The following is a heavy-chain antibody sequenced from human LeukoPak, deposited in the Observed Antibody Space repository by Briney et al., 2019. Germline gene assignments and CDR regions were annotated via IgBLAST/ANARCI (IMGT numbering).Heavy chain of an antibody. CDR2: IRGDNGNT. CDR3: ARVDLLTGYYFFDY. J-gene: IGHJ4*02. CDR1: GYTFTSYD. V-gene: IGHV1-18*01. Sequence: VASVKVSCKASGYTFTSYDINWVRQATGQGLEWVGWIRGDNGNTNYAQKLQGRVTMTTDTSTSTAYMELRSLGSDETAVYYCARVDLLTGYYFFDYWGQGTLVTVSS. D-gene: IGHD3-9*01.